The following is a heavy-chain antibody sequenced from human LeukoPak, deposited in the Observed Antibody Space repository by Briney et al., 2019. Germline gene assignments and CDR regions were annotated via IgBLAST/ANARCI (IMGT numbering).Heavy chain of an antibody. D-gene: IGHD5-24*01. CDR2: IYTSGST. J-gene: IGHJ4*02. CDR3: ARGGYNIWEYYFGY. Sequence: PSQTLSLTCTVSGNSISSGDYYWSWIRQPAGKGLEWIGRIYTSGSTTYNPSLKSRVTISGDTSENQFSLRLSSVTAADTAVYYCARGGYNIWEYYFGYWGQGTLVTVSS. V-gene: IGHV4-61*02. CDR1: GNSISSGDYY.